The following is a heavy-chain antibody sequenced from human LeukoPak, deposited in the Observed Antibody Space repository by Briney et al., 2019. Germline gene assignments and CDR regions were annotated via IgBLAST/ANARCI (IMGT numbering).Heavy chain of an antibody. D-gene: IGHD1-26*01. CDR3: AREARIVGAMAYDY. V-gene: IGHV1-18*01. CDR1: GYTFTTYG. Sequence: ASVKVSCKASGYTFTTYGITWVRQAPGQGLEWMGWISAYNGNTNYQQKLQGRVTMTTDTSTSTAYMELRSLRSDDTAVYYCAREARIVGAMAYDYWGQGTLVTVSS. CDR2: ISAYNGNT. J-gene: IGHJ4*02.